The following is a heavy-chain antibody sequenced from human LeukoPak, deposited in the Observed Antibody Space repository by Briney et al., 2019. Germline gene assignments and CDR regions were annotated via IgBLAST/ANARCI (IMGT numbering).Heavy chain of an antibody. CDR1: GFIFSSYW. Sequence: GGSLRLSCEASGFIFSSYWMGWLRQAPGKGLGYVATIKTDGSEKYYVDSVKGRFTISRDNAKNSLYLQMNSLRAEDTAVYYCARAPYYYDSSGYYYPAFFDYWGQGTLVTVSS. V-gene: IGHV3-7*01. J-gene: IGHJ4*02. D-gene: IGHD3-22*01. CDR3: ARAPYYYDSSGYYYPAFFDY. CDR2: IKTDGSEK.